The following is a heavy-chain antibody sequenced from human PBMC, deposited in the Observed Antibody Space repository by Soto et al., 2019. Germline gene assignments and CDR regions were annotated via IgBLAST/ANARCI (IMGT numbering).Heavy chain of an antibody. CDR2: IRQDGSQK. J-gene: IGHJ4*02. Sequence: PGGSLRLSCEASGFTFSTYWMSWVRQAPGKGLEWVANIRQDGSQKYFVDSVKGRFTISRDNAKNSLHLQMNSLRAEDSAVYYCVRDGCSGCNFDSWGQGTLVTVSS. CDR1: GFTFSTYW. D-gene: IGHD6-19*01. CDR3: VRDGCSGCNFDS. V-gene: IGHV3-7*01.